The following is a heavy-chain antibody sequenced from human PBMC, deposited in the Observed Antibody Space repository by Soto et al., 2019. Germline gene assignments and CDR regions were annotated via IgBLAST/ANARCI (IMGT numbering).Heavy chain of an antibody. J-gene: IGHJ4*01. V-gene: IGHV4-31*03. D-gene: IGHD3-22*01. CDR3: ARGGYYYENSGQNAYDY. CDR2: IYYGGNT. Sequence: SLTCTVSGGSISSGGYYWSWIRQHPGKGLEWIGYIYYGGNTYYNPSLKSRATISGDTSKNQFSLKLSSVTAADTAVYYCARGGYYYENSGQNAYDYWGQGILVTVSS. CDR1: GGSISSGGYY.